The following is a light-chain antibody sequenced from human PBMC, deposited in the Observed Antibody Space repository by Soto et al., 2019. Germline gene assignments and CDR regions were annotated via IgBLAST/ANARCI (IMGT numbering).Light chain of an antibody. CDR3: VLYMGSGAWV. CDR1: SGSVSPYNY. J-gene: IGLJ3*02. CDR2: STN. V-gene: IGLV8-61*01. Sequence: QAVVTQEPSFSVSPGRTVTLTCGVSSGSVSPYNYPSWYQQTPGQPPRTLIYSTNTRSSGVPDRFSGSILGNKAALTITGAQADDESHYYCVLYMGSGAWVFGGGTKLTVL.